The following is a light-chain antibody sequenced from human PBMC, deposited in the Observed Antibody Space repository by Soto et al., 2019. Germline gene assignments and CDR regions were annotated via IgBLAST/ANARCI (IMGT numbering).Light chain of an antibody. V-gene: IGKV1-27*01. Sequence: IQMTHSPSSLSASVLYRVTITCLASQGISNYLAWYQQKPGKVPKLLIYAASTLQSGVPSRFSGSGSGTDFTLTISSLQPEDVATYYCQKYNSAPQTFGQGTKVDIK. CDR1: QGISNY. CDR3: QKYNSAPQT. J-gene: IGKJ1*01. CDR2: AAS.